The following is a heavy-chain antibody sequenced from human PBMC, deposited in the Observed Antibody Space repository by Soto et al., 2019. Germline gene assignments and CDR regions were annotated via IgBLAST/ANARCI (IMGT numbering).Heavy chain of an antibody. CDR2: ISSKSTTI. D-gene: IGHD1-26*01. J-gene: IGHJ4*02. CDR3: DYEMGACHDRRSYPGSYDS. CDR1: GFTFTSYC. Sequence: GGSLRLSCAASGFTFTSYCMNWVRQAPGQGLEWVSYISSKSTTIKYADSVKGRFTISRDNAKNSLYLQLNSLRDEDTAVYYCDYEMGACHDRRSYPGSYDSWGQGTLVTVSS. V-gene: IGHV3-48*02.